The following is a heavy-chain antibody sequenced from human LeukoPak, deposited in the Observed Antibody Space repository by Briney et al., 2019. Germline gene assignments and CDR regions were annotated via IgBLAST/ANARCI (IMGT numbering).Heavy chain of an antibody. CDR1: GYTFTGYY. V-gene: IGHV1-2*06. D-gene: IGHD3-10*01. CDR3: ARSITMVRGVIAAIDY. Sequence: GASVKVSCKASGYTFTGYYMHWVRQAPGQGLEWMGRINPNSGGTNYAQKFQGRVTITRDTSISTAYMELSRLRSDDTAVYYCARSITMVRGVIAAIDYWGQGTLVTVSS. J-gene: IGHJ4*02. CDR2: INPNSGGT.